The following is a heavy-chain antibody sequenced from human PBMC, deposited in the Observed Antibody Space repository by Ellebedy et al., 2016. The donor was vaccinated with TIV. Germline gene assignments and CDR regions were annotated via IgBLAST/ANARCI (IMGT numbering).Heavy chain of an antibody. J-gene: IGHJ4*02. D-gene: IGHD1-14*01. CDR2: ASADGDNR. CDR1: GSTFSRHG. CDR3: AKWASVVGTTDY. V-gene: IGHV3-30*18. Sequence: GESLKISXAASGSTFSRHGMHWVRQAPGKGLEWVAVASADGDNRNYADSVKGRFTISRDNSKNKLFLQMNSLRTEDTAVYYCAKWASVVGTTDYWGQGTPVTVSS.